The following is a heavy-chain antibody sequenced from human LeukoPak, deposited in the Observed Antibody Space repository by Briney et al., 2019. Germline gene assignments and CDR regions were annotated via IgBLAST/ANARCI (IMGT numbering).Heavy chain of an antibody. J-gene: IGHJ4*02. CDR2: ISYDGSNK. V-gene: IGHV3-30*18. D-gene: IGHD6-13*01. CDR1: GFTFSSYG. CDR3: AKDPEQQLPY. Sequence: PGGSLRLSCAASGFTFSSYGMHWVRQAPGKGLEWVAVISYDGSNKYYADSVKGRFTISRDNSKNTLYLQMNSLRAEDTAVYYCAKDPEQQLPYWGQGTLVTVSS.